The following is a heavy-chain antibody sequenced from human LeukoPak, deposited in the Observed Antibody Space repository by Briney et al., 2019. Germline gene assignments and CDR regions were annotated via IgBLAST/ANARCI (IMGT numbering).Heavy chain of an antibody. CDR3: ARESTYYYDSSGYSPFWYFDL. CDR2: ISSSSYI. D-gene: IGHD3-22*01. Sequence: SGGSLRLSCAASGFTFSRYSMNWVRQAPGKGLEWVSSISSSSYIYYADSVKGRFTISRDNVKNSLYLQMNSLRAEDTAVYYCARESTYYYDSSGYSPFWYFDLWGRGTLVTVSS. V-gene: IGHV3-21*01. J-gene: IGHJ2*01. CDR1: GFTFSRYS.